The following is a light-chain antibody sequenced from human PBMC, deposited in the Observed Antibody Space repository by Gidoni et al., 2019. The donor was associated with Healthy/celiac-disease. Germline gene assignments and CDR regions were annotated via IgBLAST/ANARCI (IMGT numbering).Light chain of an antibody. J-gene: IGLJ2*01. Sequence: SYELTQPPSVSVSPGQTASITCSGDKLGDKYACWYQQKPGQSPVVVIYQDRKRPSGIPERFSGSNSGNTATLTISGTQAVDEADYYCQAWDSSTVVFGGGTKLTVL. CDR2: QDR. V-gene: IGLV3-1*01. CDR3: QAWDSSTVV. CDR1: KLGDKY.